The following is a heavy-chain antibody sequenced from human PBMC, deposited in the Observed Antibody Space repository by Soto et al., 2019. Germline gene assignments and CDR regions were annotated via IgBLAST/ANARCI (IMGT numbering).Heavy chain of an antibody. Sequence: SETLSLTCTVSGGSISSSSYYWGWIRQPPGKGLEWIGSIYYSGSTYYNPSLKSRVTISVDTSKNQFSLKLSSVTAADTAVYYCARDRRYHDSSGLGRLDAFYIWGQGTMVTVSS. CDR2: IYYSGST. J-gene: IGHJ3*02. CDR3: ARDRRYHDSSGLGRLDAFYI. D-gene: IGHD3-22*01. V-gene: IGHV4-39*02. CDR1: GGSISSSSYY.